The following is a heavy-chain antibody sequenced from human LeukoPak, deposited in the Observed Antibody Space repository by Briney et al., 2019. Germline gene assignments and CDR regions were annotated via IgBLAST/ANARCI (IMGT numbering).Heavy chain of an antibody. CDR1: GYTFTSYG. Sequence: ASVKVSCKASGYTFTSYGISWVRQAPGQGLEWMGWISAYNGNTNYAQKLQGRVTMTTDTSTSTAYMELRSLRSDDTAVYYCARDLVVRGLRPNWFDPWGQGTRVTVSS. D-gene: IGHD3-10*01. CDR2: ISAYNGNT. J-gene: IGHJ5*02. V-gene: IGHV1-18*01. CDR3: ARDLVVRGLRPNWFDP.